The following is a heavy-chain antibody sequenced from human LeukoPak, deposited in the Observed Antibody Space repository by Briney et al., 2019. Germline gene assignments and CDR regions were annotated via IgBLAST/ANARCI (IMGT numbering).Heavy chain of an antibody. J-gene: IGHJ3*02. V-gene: IGHV3-21*01. D-gene: IGHD4-17*01. CDR3: ARHPNHYGDDAFDI. Sequence: GGSLRLSCAASGFTFSIYSMNWVRQAPGKGLEWVSTISSSSSYIYYADSVKGRYTISRDNAKNSLYLQMNSLRAEDTAVYYCARHPNHYGDDAFDIWGQGTMVTVSS. CDR1: GFTFSIYS. CDR2: ISSSSSYI.